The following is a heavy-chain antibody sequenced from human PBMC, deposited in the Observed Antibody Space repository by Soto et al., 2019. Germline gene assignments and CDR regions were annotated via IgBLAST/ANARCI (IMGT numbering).Heavy chain of an antibody. D-gene: IGHD2-15*01. J-gene: IGHJ4*02. Sequence: XETLSLTFTVAGGSIYRSGYYWGWIRQPPGRGLEWIGNIDYNGVTYSNPSLKSRVTISRDTSKNQFSLKLTSVTAADTALYYCGKVLVGATGHTDSDYWGPGTLVTVSS. CDR3: GKVLVGATGHTDSDY. V-gene: IGHV4-39*01. CDR1: GGSIYRSGYY. CDR2: IDYNGVT.